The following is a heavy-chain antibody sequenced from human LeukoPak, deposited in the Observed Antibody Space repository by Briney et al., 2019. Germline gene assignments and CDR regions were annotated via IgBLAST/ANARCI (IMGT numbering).Heavy chain of an antibody. J-gene: IGHJ3*02. CDR2: FDPQDGET. CDR1: GYTLTELS. CDR3: ATVQGHDAFDI. Sequence: ASVKVSRKVSGYTLTELSMHRVRQAPGKGLEWMGGFDPQDGETIYAQKFQGRVTMTEDTSTDTAYMELSSLRSEDTAVYYCATVQGHDAFDIWGQGTMVSVSS. V-gene: IGHV1-24*01.